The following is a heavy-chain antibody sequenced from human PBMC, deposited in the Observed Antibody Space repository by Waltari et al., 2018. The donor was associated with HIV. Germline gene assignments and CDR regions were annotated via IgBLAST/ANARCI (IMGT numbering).Heavy chain of an antibody. CDR1: GFSLSSYG. D-gene: IGHD1-26*01. Sequence: QVQVVESGGSLVQPGWSRRLSCAASGFSLSSYGMHWVPQAPGKGVEGVALIWYDGSKKYYGDSVKGRFTIFSDKSKNTVFLQMTRLRVEDTATYYCARGEGGYTYGYNWLDLWGQGTVVTVSS. V-gene: IGHV3-33*01. J-gene: IGHJ5*02. CDR2: IWYDGSKK. CDR3: ARGEGGYTYGYNWLDL.